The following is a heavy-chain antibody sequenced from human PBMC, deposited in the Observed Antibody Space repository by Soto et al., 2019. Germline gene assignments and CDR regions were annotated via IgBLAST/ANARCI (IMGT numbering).Heavy chain of an antibody. D-gene: IGHD3-3*01. V-gene: IGHV1-69*01. CDR3: ARDPTRGGVVPQDCGMDV. CDR2: IIPMFGTP. Sequence: QVQLVQSGAEVKKPASSVKVSCQASGGGFNNYAISWVRQAPGQGLEWMGGIIPMFGTPTYAEKFRGRVTITADVSTRTAFMELSNLSSEDSAIYYCARDPTRGGVVPQDCGMDVWGQGTTVIVSS. CDR1: GGGFNNYA. J-gene: IGHJ6*02.